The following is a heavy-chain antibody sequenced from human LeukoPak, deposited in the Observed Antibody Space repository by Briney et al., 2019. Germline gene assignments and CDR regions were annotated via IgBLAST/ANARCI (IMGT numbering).Heavy chain of an antibody. Sequence: ASVKVSCKASGYTFTSHGISWVRQAPGQGPEWMGWISTYNGNTNYAQKLQGRVTMTTDTSTSTAYMELRSLRSDDTAVYYCATSLAVEYYDFWSRRAFDIWGQGTMVTVSS. D-gene: IGHD3-3*01. V-gene: IGHV1-18*01. CDR1: GYTFTSHG. J-gene: IGHJ3*02. CDR2: ISTYNGNT. CDR3: ATSLAVEYYDFWSRRAFDI.